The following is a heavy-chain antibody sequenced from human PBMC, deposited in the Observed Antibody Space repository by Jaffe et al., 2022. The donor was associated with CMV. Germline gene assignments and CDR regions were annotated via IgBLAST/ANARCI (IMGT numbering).Heavy chain of an antibody. D-gene: IGHD6-13*01. CDR1: GGSISSYY. V-gene: IGHV4-59*01. CDR3: ARDSAAGGTREFYNWFDP. J-gene: IGHJ5*02. Sequence: QVQLQESGPGLVKPSETLSLTCTVSGGSISSYYWSWIRQPPGKGLEWIGYIYYSGSTNYNPSLKSRVTISVDTSKNQFSLKLSSVTAADTAVYYCARDSAAGGTREFYNWFDPWGQGTLVTVSS. CDR2: IYYSGST.